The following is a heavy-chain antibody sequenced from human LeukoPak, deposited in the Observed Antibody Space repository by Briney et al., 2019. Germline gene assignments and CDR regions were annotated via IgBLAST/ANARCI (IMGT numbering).Heavy chain of an antibody. D-gene: IGHD4-23*01. V-gene: IGHV4-59*12. J-gene: IGHJ3*02. Sequence: SETLSLTCTVSGGSISSYYWSWIRQPPGKGLEWIGYIYYSGSINYNPSLKSRVTISVDTSKNQFSLKLSSVTAADTAVYYCARDRGNGGNSEYGAFDIWGQGTMVTVSS. CDR1: GGSISSYY. CDR2: IYYSGSI. CDR3: ARDRGNGGNSEYGAFDI.